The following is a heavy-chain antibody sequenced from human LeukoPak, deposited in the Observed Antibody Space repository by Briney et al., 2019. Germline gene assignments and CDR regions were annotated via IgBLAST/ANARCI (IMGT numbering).Heavy chain of an antibody. CDR2: IRSKGYGGTT. CDR3: TRGGMSYY. V-gene: IGHV3-49*03. Sequence: GGSLRLSCTASGFTFGDYAMNWFRQAPGKGLECVGFIRSKGYGGTTEYAASVKGRFTISRDDSKSIAYLQMNSLKTEDTAVYYCTRGGMSYYWGQGTLVTVSS. CDR1: GFTFGDYA. D-gene: IGHD1-26*01. J-gene: IGHJ4*02.